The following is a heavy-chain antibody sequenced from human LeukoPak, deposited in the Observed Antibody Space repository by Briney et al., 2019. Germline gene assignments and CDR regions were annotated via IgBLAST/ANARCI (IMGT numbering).Heavy chain of an antibody. CDR3: AKLGFGWDRSSWYPYFDY. Sequence: PGGSLRLSCAASGFTFSSYAMSWVRQAPGKGLEWVSAISGSGGSTYYADSVKGRFTISRDNSKNTLYLQMNSLRAEDTAVYYCAKLGFGWDRSSWYPYFDYWGQGTLVTVSS. J-gene: IGHJ4*02. CDR2: ISGSGGST. CDR1: GFTFSSYA. V-gene: IGHV3-23*01. D-gene: IGHD6-13*01.